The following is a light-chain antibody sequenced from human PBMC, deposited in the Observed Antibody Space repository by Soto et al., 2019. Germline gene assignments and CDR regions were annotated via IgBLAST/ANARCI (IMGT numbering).Light chain of an antibody. CDR3: QQYAYSPLT. V-gene: IGKV3-20*01. CDR1: QSVDKNY. Sequence: ESVLTQSPGTLSLSPGEGATLSCRASQSVDKNYLGWYQQKPGQAPRLLIYDASSRATSIPDRFSGGGSGTDFTLTINRLEPEDFAVYYCQQYAYSPLTFGGGTKVEIK. CDR2: DAS. J-gene: IGKJ4*01.